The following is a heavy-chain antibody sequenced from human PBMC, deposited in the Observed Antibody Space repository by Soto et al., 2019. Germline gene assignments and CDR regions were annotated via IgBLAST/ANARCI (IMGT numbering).Heavy chain of an antibody. CDR3: ARDTSKAAAGSPGFDP. D-gene: IGHD6-13*01. CDR1: GGSLSSYY. Sequence: SETLSLTCTVSGGSLSSYYWSWIRQPPGKGLEWIGYIYYSGSTNYNPSLKSRVTISVDTSKNQFSLKLSSVTAADTAVYYCARDTSKAAAGSPGFDPWGQGTLVTVSS. V-gene: IGHV4-59*01. CDR2: IYYSGST. J-gene: IGHJ5*02.